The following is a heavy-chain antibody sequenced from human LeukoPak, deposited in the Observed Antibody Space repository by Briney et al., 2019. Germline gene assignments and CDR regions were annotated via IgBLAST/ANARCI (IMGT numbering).Heavy chain of an antibody. Sequence: GGSLRLSCAASGFTFSSYWMSWVRQAPGKGLEWVANIKQDGSEKYYVDSVKGRFTISRDNAKNSLYLQMNSLRAEDTAVYYCAREGRRRGLSYFDYWGQGTLVTVSS. J-gene: IGHJ4*02. CDR3: AREGRRRGLSYFDY. CDR2: IKQDGSEK. CDR1: GFTFSSYW. D-gene: IGHD3-22*01. V-gene: IGHV3-7*01.